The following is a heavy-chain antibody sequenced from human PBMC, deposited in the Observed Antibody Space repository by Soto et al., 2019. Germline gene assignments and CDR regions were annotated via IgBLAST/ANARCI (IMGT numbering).Heavy chain of an antibody. Sequence: SGPGLVKPSQTLSLTCTVSGGSISSGGYYWSWIRQHPGKGLEWIGYIYYSGSTYYNPSPXXXVTISVDTSNNQFSLKLSSVTAADTAVYYCARGVTMVRRVIATPYFDYWGQGTLVTVSS. V-gene: IGHV4-31*03. CDR2: IYYSGST. D-gene: IGHD3-10*01. J-gene: IGHJ4*02. CDR3: ARGVTMVRRVIATPYFDY. CDR1: GGSISSGGYY.